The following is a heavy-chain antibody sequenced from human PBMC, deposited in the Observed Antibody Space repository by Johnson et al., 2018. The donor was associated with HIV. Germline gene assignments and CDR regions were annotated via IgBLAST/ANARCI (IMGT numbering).Heavy chain of an antibody. J-gene: IGHJ3*02. V-gene: IGHV3-66*01. CDR1: GFTVSRNY. D-gene: IGHD3-22*01. CDR3: HNYYDSSGYQAPFDI. Sequence: VQLVESGGGLVQPGGSLRLSCAASGFTVSRNYMSWVRQATGKGLEWVSVIYSGGSKYYADSVKGRFTISRDNSQNMLYPQMNSLRAEDTAVDYCHNYYDSSGYQAPFDIWGQGTMVTVSS. CDR2: IYSGGSK.